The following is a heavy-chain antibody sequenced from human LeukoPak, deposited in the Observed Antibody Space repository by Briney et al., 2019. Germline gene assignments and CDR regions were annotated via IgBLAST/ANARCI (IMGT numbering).Heavy chain of an antibody. J-gene: IGHJ3*02. V-gene: IGHV3-30*03. D-gene: IGHD5-24*01. CDR3: ARDPGDGFNSEAYDI. CDR1: GFTLSRFG. Sequence: GGSLRLSCAASGFTLSRFGMSWVRQAPGKGLEWVAIISYDGSSKKYADSVKGRFTISRDNSKNTLFLQMNSLSAEDTALSYCARDPGDGFNSEAYDIWGQGTKVTVSS. CDR2: ISYDGSSK.